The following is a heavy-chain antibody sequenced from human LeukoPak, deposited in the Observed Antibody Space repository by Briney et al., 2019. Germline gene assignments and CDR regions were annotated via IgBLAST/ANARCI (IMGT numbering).Heavy chain of an antibody. D-gene: IGHD5-12*01. CDR3: ARDFEVVATGSWFDP. J-gene: IGHJ5*02. Sequence: ASVKVSWKASGSTFTRYAMHWVRQPPGQRLGWKGWIKAGIGNTKYSQKFQGRVNIPRDTSASTAYMELSSLRSEDTAVYYCARDFEVVATGSWFDPWGQGPLVTVSS. CDR2: IKAGIGNT. CDR1: GSTFTRYA. V-gene: IGHV1-3*01.